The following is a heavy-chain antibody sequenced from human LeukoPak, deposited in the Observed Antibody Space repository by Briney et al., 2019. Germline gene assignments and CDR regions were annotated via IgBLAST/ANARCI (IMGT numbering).Heavy chain of an antibody. V-gene: IGHV1-18*01. CDR2: ISAYNGNT. J-gene: IGHJ6*02. Sequence: ASVKVSCKASGYTFTSYGISWVRQAPGQGLEWMGWISAYNGNTNYAQKLQGRVTMTTDTSTSTAYMELRSLRSDDTAVYYCAATYYDISTGYFSYYYGMDVWGQGTTVTVSS. D-gene: IGHD3-9*01. CDR3: AATYYDISTGYFSYYYGMDV. CDR1: GYTFTSYG.